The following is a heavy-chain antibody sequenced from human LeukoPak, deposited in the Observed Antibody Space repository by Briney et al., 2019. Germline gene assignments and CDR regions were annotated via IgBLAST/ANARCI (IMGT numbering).Heavy chain of an antibody. CDR1: GFTFSSYA. J-gene: IGHJ6*02. D-gene: IGHD3-3*01. Sequence: GGSLRLSGAASGFTFSSYAMSWVRQAPGKGLEWVSAISGSGGSTYYADSVKGRFTISRDNSKNTLYLQMNSLRAEDTAVYYCAKDDYDFWTDGMDVWGQGTTVTVSS. CDR2: ISGSGGST. V-gene: IGHV3-23*01. CDR3: AKDDYDFWTDGMDV.